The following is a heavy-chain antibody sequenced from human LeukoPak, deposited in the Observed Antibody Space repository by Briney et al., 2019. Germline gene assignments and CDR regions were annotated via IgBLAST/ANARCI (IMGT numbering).Heavy chain of an antibody. CDR1: GYTLTELS. Sequence: ASVEVSCKVSGYTLTELSMHWVRQAPGKGLEWMGGFDPEDGETIYAQKFQGRVTMTEDTSTDTAYMELSSLRSEDTAVYYCATDLAGSSSWPRAPTDYWGQGTLVTVSS. D-gene: IGHD6-13*01. V-gene: IGHV1-24*01. CDR3: ATDLAGSSSWPRAPTDY. J-gene: IGHJ4*02. CDR2: FDPEDGET.